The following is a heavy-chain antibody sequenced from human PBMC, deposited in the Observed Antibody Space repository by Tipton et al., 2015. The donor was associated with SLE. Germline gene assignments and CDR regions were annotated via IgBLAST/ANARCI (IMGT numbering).Heavy chain of an antibody. V-gene: IGHV4-34*01. CDR1: GGSFSGYY. CDR3: ASTYSSGWYGNFDY. CDR2: IYYSGST. J-gene: IGHJ4*02. Sequence: TLSLTCAVYGGSFSGYYWSWIRQPPGKGLEWIGSIYYSGSTYYNPSLKSRVTISVDTSKNQFSLKLSSVTAADTAVYYCASTYSSGWYGNFDYWGQGTLVTVSS. D-gene: IGHD6-19*01.